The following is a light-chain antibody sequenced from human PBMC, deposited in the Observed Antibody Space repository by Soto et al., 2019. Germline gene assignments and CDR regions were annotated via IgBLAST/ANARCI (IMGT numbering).Light chain of an antibody. J-gene: IGKJ5*01. Sequence: EIVMTQSPATLSVSPGETATLSCRASQRVGINLAWYQQKPGQAPRLLMFRTSSRATGFPARFSGSGSGTEFNLTISSLQSEDFAVYYCQQYNNWPPITFGQGTRLEIK. CDR3: QQYNNWPPIT. CDR1: QRVGIN. V-gene: IGKV3-15*01. CDR2: RTS.